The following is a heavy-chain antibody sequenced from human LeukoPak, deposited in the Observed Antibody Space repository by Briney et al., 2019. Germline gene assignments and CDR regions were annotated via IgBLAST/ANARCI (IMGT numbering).Heavy chain of an antibody. J-gene: IGHJ4*02. Sequence: SETLSLTCSVSGGSISSSSYYWSWIRQPAGKGLEWIGRIYTSGSTNYNPSLKSRVTMSVDTSKNQFSLKLSSVTAADTAVYYCARDRNSSSWPFDYWGQGTLVTVSS. CDR1: GGSISSSSYY. CDR3: ARDRNSSSWPFDY. V-gene: IGHV4-61*02. CDR2: IYTSGST. D-gene: IGHD6-13*01.